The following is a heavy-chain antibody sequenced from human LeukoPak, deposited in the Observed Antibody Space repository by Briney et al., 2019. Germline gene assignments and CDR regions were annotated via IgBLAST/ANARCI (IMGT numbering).Heavy chain of an antibody. Sequence: GGSLRLSCVASGFTFRGYSMHWAGQAPGKGREYVSAINDNGDNTFYANSVKGRFTISRDNSKNTLYLQMGSLTAEDTALFYCARVGRRTYDMWGQGTMVTVSS. CDR2: INDNGDNT. D-gene: IGHD1-1*01. J-gene: IGHJ3*02. CDR3: ARVGRRTYDM. CDR1: GFTFRGYS. V-gene: IGHV3-64*01.